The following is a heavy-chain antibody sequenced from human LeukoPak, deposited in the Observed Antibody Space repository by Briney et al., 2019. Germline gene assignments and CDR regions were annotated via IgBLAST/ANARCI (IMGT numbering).Heavy chain of an antibody. J-gene: IGHJ5*02. CDR2: ITASGGST. CDR1: GFTFRSYA. D-gene: IGHD6-13*01. CDR3: AKDREPAAVGWFDP. Sequence: PGGSLRLSCAASGFTFRSYAMTWVRQAPGKGPEWVSGITASGGSTYYADSVKGRFTISRDNSKDTLYLQMNSLRVEDTAIYYCAKDREPAAVGWFDPWGQGTLVTVSS. V-gene: IGHV3-23*01.